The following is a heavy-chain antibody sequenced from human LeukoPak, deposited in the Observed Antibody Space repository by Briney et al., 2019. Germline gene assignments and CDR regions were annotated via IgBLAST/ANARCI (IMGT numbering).Heavy chain of an antibody. V-gene: IGHV3-30*04. CDR2: ISYDGSNK. Sequence: PGGSLRLSCAASGFTFSSYAMDWVRQAPGKGLEWVAVISYDGSNKYYADSVKGRFTISRDNSKNTLYLQMNSLRAEDTAVYYCARDPPGSSWAPYAFDIWGQGTMVTVSS. CDR3: ARDPPGSSWAPYAFDI. J-gene: IGHJ3*02. D-gene: IGHD6-13*01. CDR1: GFTFSSYA.